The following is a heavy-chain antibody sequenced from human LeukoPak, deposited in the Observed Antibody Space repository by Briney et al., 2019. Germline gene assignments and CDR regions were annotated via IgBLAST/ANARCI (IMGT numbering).Heavy chain of an antibody. V-gene: IGHV3-30-3*01. CDR1: GFTFSTYA. J-gene: IGHJ4*02. CDR3: ARDKFGSSGYYGPLDY. D-gene: IGHD3-22*01. Sequence: GRSLRLSCAASGFTFSTYAMHWVRQAPGKGLEWVAVISYDGSNKYYADSVKGRFTISRDNYKNTLYLQMNSLRAEDTAVYYCARDKFGSSGYYGPLDYWGQGTLVTVSS. CDR2: ISYDGSNK.